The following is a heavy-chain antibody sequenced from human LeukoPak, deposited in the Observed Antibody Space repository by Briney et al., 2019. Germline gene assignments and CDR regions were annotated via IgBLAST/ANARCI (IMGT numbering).Heavy chain of an antibody. D-gene: IGHD3-10*01. V-gene: IGHV4-39*01. J-gene: IGHJ5*02. CDR3: ARNRYYYGSRNYGVPNWFDP. CDR1: GGSISSNSYY. Sequence: SETLSLTCTVSGGSISSNSYYWGWIRQPPGKGLEWIGSIYYSGSTYYKPSLKSRVTISVHTSKNQFSLRLSSVTAADTAVYYCARNRYYYGSRNYGVPNWFDPWGQGTLVTVSP. CDR2: IYYSGST.